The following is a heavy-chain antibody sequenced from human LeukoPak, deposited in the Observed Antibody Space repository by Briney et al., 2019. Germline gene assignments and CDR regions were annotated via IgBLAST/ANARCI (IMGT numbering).Heavy chain of an antibody. CDR1: GGSISSYY. D-gene: IGHD2-2*01. J-gene: IGHJ4*02. CDR3: ARERREQLLPPYTRSVTYFDY. CDR2: IYTRGST. Sequence: AETLSLTCTVSGGSISSYYWSWIRQPAGKGLEWIGRIYTRGSTNYNPSLKSRVTMSVDTSKNQFSLKLSSVTAADTAVYYCARERREQLLPPYTRSVTYFDYWGQGTLVTVSS. V-gene: IGHV4-4*07.